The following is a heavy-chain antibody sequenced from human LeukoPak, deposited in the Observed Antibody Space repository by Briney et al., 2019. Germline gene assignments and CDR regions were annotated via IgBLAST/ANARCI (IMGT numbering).Heavy chain of an antibody. V-gene: IGHV3-30-3*02. CDR2: ISFDGSNK. Sequence: GGSLRLSCAASGFTFSSYTIHWVRQPPGKGLEWVAVISFDGSNKYYADSVKGRFTISRDNSKNTLYLQMNSLRAEDTAVYYCAKSPSKTSRLVDYWGQGTLVTVSS. J-gene: IGHJ4*02. CDR3: AKSPSKTSRLVDY. CDR1: GFTFSSYT.